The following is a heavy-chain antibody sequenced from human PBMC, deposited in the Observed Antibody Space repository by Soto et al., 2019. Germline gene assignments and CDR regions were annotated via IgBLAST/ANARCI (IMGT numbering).Heavy chain of an antibody. CDR1: GDSINNDNYY. J-gene: IGHJ4*02. D-gene: IGHD3-9*01. CDR2: IFNSGSA. V-gene: IGHV4-30-4*01. Sequence: QVQLQESGPGLVEPSQTLSLTCSVSGDSINNDNYYWSWIRQPPGKGLEWGAHIFNSGSAYSNPSLQSRPTVSVDTSRTQFSLNLRSVTVADSAVYFCARGYTLTGYDLTRRDFLDSWGQGILVTVSS. CDR3: ARGYTLTGYDLTRRDFLDS.